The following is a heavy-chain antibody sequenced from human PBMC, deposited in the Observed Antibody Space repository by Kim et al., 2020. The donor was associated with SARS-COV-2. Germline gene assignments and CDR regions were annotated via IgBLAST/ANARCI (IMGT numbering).Heavy chain of an antibody. J-gene: IGHJ4*02. CDR3: AKDGGYSSGWYVPDY. Sequence: GGSLRLSCAASGFTFSSYGMHWVRQAPGKGLEWVAVISYDGSNKYYADSVKGRFTISRDNSKNTLYLQMNSLRAEDTAVYYCAKDGGYSSGWYVPDYWGQGTLVTVSS. CDR1: GFTFSSYG. CDR2: ISYDGSNK. V-gene: IGHV3-30*18. D-gene: IGHD6-19*01.